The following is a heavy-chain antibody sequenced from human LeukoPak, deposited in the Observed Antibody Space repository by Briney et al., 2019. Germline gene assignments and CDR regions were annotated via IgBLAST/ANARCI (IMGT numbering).Heavy chain of an antibody. CDR1: GYTVSNNY. Sequence: PGGSLRLSCAASGYTVSNNYMTWVRQAPGRGLEWVSVIYTGGTPHYADSVKGRFTISRDNAKNSLYLQTNSLRAEDTAVYYCARKVAGEGAFDIWGQGTMGTVSS. V-gene: IGHV3-66*01. D-gene: IGHD6-19*01. J-gene: IGHJ3*02. CDR2: IYTGGTP. CDR3: ARKVAGEGAFDI.